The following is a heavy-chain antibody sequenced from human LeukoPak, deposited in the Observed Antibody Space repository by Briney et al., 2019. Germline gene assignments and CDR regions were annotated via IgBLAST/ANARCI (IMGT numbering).Heavy chain of an antibody. Sequence: SETLSLTCAVYGGSFSGYYWSWIRQPPGKGLEWIGDIMHSGSTNYNPSLKSRVTISVDTSKNQFSLKLSSVTAADTAVYYCARVSRGRYSSSFDYWGQGTLVTVSS. J-gene: IGHJ4*02. D-gene: IGHD5-12*01. CDR2: IMHSGST. CDR3: ARVSRGRYSSSFDY. V-gene: IGHV4-34*12. CDR1: GGSFSGYY.